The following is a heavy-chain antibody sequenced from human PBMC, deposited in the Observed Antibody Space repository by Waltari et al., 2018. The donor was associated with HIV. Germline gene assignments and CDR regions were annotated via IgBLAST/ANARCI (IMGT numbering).Heavy chain of an antibody. D-gene: IGHD3-22*01. V-gene: IGHV3-23*01. CDR3: AKSGGWYYYERSGYAGI. CDR1: GFPFSRYG. Sequence: AQLLESGGGLVQPGGSLRLPCAASGFPFSRYGMCWVRQAPGKGLEWVSGISGGSGSTDYADSVKGRFTISRDNSKNTLYLQMNSLRAEDTAVYYCAKSGGWYYYERSGYAGIWGQGTMVTVSS. J-gene: IGHJ3*02. CDR2: ISGGSGST.